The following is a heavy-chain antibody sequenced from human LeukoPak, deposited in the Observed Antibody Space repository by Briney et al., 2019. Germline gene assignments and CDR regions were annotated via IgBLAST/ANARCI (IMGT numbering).Heavy chain of an antibody. V-gene: IGHV3-23*01. Sequence: GSLRVSCAASGFTFSSYAMSWVRQAPGKGLEWVSAISGSGGATYYADSVKGRFTISRDNSKNTLYVQMNSLRAEDTAVYYCAKAAGRNYGKYWFAPWSEGTLVTVSS. CDR2: ISGSGGAT. D-gene: IGHD4-11*01. CDR1: GFTFSSYA. J-gene: IGHJ5*02. CDR3: AKAAGRNYGKYWFAP.